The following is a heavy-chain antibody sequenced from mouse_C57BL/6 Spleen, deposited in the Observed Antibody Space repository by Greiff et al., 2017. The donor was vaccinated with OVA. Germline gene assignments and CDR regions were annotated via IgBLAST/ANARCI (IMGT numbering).Heavy chain of an antibody. V-gene: IGHV5-9*01. Sequence: EVQLVESGGGLVKPGGSLKLSCAASGFTFSSYTMSWVRQTPEKRLEWVATISGGGGNTYYPDSVKGRCTISRDNAKNTLYLQMSSLRSEDTALYYCARRGLRDYFDYWGQGTTLTVSS. CDR1: GFTFSSYT. CDR3: ARRGLRDYFDY. D-gene: IGHD1-1*01. CDR2: ISGGGGNT. J-gene: IGHJ2*01.